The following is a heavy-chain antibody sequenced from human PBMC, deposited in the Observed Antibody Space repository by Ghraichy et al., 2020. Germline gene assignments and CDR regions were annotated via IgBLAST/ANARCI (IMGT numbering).Heavy chain of an antibody. V-gene: IGHV7-4-1*02. CDR1: GHTLTNYG. J-gene: IGHJ6*02. CDR3: ARQYNWGGQYSYGMDV. CDR2: INTNTGDP. D-gene: IGHD1-20*01. Sequence: ASVKVSCKASGHTLTNYGVNWVRQAPEQGLEWMGWINTNTGDPTYAQAFTGRFVFSLDTSVSTAYLEINSLSPEDTALYFCARQYNWGGQYSYGMDVWGQGTTVTVSS.